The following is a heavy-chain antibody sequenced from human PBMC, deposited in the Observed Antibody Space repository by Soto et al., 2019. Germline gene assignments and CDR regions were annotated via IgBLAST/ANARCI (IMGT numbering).Heavy chain of an antibody. V-gene: IGHV3-9*01. D-gene: IGHD3-10*01. CDR1: GFTFDDYA. CDR2: ISWNSGSI. CDR3: AKDIDAMVRGRWFDP. Sequence: GGSLRLSCAASGFTFDDYAMHWVRQAPGKGLEWVSGISWNSGSIGYADSVKGRFTISRDNAKNSLYLQMNSLRAEDTALYYCAKDIDAMVRGRWFDPWGQGTLVTVSS. J-gene: IGHJ5*02.